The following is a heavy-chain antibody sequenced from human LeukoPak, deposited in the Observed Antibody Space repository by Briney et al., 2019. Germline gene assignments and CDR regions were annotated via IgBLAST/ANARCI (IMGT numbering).Heavy chain of an antibody. CDR1: AGSISSYY. Sequence: SETLSLTCTVSAGSISSYYWSWIRQPAGRGLEWIGRIYTSGSTNYNPSLKSRVTMSVDTSKNQFSLKLSSVTAADTAVYYCARDTPYSSSPYAFDIWGQGTMVTVSS. J-gene: IGHJ3*02. V-gene: IGHV4-4*07. CDR2: IYTSGST. D-gene: IGHD6-6*01. CDR3: ARDTPYSSSPYAFDI.